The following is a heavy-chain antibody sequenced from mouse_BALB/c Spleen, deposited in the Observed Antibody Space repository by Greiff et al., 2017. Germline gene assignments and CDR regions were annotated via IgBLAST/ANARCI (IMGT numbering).Heavy chain of an antibody. CDR2: IWTGGGT. Sequence: VQRVESGPGLVAPSQSLSITCTVSGFSLTSYDISWIRQPPGKGLEWLGVIWTGGGTNYNSAFMSRLSISKDNSKSQVFLKMNSLQTDDTAIYYCVRDYYGSSLDYWGKGTTLTVSS. CDR3: VRDYYGSSLDY. D-gene: IGHD1-1*01. V-gene: IGHV2-9-2*01. J-gene: IGHJ2*01. CDR1: GFSLTSYD.